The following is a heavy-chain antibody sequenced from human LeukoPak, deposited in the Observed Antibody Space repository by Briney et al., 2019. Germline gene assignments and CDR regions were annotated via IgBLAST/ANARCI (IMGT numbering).Heavy chain of an antibody. CDR1: GFTFSSYA. Sequence: GGSLRLSCAASGFTFSSYAMSWVRQAPGKGLEWVSAISGSGGSTYYADSVRGRFTISRDNSKNTLYLQMNSLRAEDTAVYYCAKLSYIAAAAPHFDYWGQGTLVTVSS. CDR2: ISGSGGST. CDR3: AKLSYIAAAAPHFDY. V-gene: IGHV3-23*01. D-gene: IGHD6-13*01. J-gene: IGHJ4*02.